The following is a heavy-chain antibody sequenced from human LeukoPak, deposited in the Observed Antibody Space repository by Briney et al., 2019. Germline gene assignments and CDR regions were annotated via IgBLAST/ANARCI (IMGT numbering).Heavy chain of an antibody. CDR2: ISAYNGNT. CDR3: ARNGCSSTSCFATTHNWFDP. J-gene: IGHJ5*02. V-gene: IGHV1-18*01. D-gene: IGHD2-2*01. Sequence: ASVKVSCKASGYTFTSYGISWVRQAPGQGLEWMGWISAYNGNTNYVQNLQGGVTMTTDTFTSTTYMDLRSLRSDDTTVYYCARNGCSSTSCFATTHNWFDPWGQGTLVTVSS. CDR1: GYTFTSYG.